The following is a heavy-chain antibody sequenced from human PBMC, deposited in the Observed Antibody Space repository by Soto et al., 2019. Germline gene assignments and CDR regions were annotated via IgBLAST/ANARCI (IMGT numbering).Heavy chain of an antibody. Sequence: WETLSVTCPVSGVTISSYYLSWIRKPPGKGLEWIAYIYYSGSTNYTPPLKRRVTISVATSKNQFPLKLSSVTAADTAVYYCARRWGPTFDFWGQGTLVT. CDR3: ARRWGPTFDF. CDR1: GVTISSYY. V-gene: IGHV4-59*01. D-gene: IGHD1-26*01. J-gene: IGHJ4*02. CDR2: IYYSGST.